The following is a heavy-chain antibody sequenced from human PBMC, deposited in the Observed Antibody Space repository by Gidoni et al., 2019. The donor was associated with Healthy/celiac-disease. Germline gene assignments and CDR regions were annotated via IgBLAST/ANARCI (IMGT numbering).Heavy chain of an antibody. V-gene: IGHV5-51*01. CDR3: ARHPSPLYCSGGSCYSYYYGMDV. CDR2: IYPGDSDT. D-gene: IGHD2-15*01. Sequence: EVQLVQSGAEVKKPGESLKISCKGSGYSFTSYWIGWVRQMPGKGLEWMGIIYPGDSDTRYSPSFQGQVTISADKSISTAYLQWSSLKASDTAMYYCARHPSPLYCSGGSCYSYYYGMDVWGQGTTVTVSS. J-gene: IGHJ6*02. CDR1: GYSFTSYW.